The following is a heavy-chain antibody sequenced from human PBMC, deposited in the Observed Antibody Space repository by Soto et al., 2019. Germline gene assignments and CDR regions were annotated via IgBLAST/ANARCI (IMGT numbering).Heavy chain of an antibody. Sequence: SETLSLTCAVYGGSFGGYYWSWIRQPPGKGLEWIGEMHQSGSTKYNPSLKSRVTLSLDTSQNQFSLKMSSVTAADTAMYYCARRVVPAALGRWGRGTLVTVSS. CDR1: GGSFGGYY. CDR3: ARRVVPAALGR. D-gene: IGHD2-2*01. CDR2: MHQSGST. J-gene: IGHJ2*01. V-gene: IGHV4-34*01.